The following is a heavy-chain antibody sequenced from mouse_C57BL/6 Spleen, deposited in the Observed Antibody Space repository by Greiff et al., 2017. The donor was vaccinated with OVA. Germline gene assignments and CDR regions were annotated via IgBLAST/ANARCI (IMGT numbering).Heavy chain of an antibody. Sequence: VQLVESGAELVKPGASVKISCKASGYAFSSYWMNWVKQRPGKGLEWIGQIYPGDGDTNYNGKFKGKATLTADKSSSTAYMQLSSLTSEDSAVYFCARSRDYGFAYWGQGTLVTVSA. D-gene: IGHD2-4*01. CDR3: ARSRDYGFAY. J-gene: IGHJ3*01. CDR1: GYAFSSYW. V-gene: IGHV1-80*01. CDR2: IYPGDGDT.